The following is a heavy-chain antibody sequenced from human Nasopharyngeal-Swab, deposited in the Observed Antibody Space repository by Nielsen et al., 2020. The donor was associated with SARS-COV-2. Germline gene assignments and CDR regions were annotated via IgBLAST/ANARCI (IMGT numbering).Heavy chain of an antibody. V-gene: IGHV3-21*01. CDR2: ISSSSSYI. CDR1: GFTISSYS. J-gene: IGHJ4*02. CDR3: ARGGYSYGSFDY. D-gene: IGHD5-18*01. Sequence: GSLKISCAASGFTISSYSMNWVRQAPGKGLEWVSSISSSSSYIYYADSVKGRFTISRDNAKNSLYLQMNSLRAEDTAVYYCARGGYSYGSFDYWGQGTLVTVSS.